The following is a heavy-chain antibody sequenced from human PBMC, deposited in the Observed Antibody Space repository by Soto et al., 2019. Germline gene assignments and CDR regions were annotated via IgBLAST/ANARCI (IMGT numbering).Heavy chain of an antibody. V-gene: IGHV4-34*01. Sequence: QVQLQQWGAGLLKPSETLSLTCAVYGGSFSGYYWSWIRQPPGKGLEWIGEINHSGSTNYNPSLKSRVTISVDTSKNQFSLKLSSVTAADTAVYYCARRRYYYGSGRGNFDPWGQGTLVTVSS. CDR3: ARRRYYYGSGRGNFDP. J-gene: IGHJ5*02. CDR2: INHSGST. CDR1: GGSFSGYY. D-gene: IGHD3-10*01.